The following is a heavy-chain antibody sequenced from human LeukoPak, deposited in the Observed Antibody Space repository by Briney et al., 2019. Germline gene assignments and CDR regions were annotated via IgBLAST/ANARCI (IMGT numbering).Heavy chain of an antibody. CDR1: GGSFSGYY. CDR3: ARRGYSYGRNDAFDI. J-gene: IGHJ3*02. CDR2: INHSGST. D-gene: IGHD5-18*01. Sequence: SETLSLTCAVYGGSFSGYYWSWIRQPPGKGLEWIGEINHSGSTNYNPSLRSRVTISVDTSKNQFSLKLSSVTAADTAVYYCARRGYSYGRNDAFDIWGQGTMVTVSS. V-gene: IGHV4-34*01.